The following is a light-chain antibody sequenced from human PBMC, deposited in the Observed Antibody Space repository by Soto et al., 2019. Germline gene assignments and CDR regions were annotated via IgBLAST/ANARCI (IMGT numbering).Light chain of an antibody. CDR1: QSISNL. V-gene: IGKV1-39*01. Sequence: DVKMTQSPSSLSASVGDRVTITCRASQSISNLLAWFQHKPGKAPKVLISAVSSLQSGVPSRFSGSVSGTDFTLTISSLQPEDFASYYCQQYYNSAFTFGGGTKVAIK. CDR2: AVS. CDR3: QQYYNSAFT. J-gene: IGKJ4*02.